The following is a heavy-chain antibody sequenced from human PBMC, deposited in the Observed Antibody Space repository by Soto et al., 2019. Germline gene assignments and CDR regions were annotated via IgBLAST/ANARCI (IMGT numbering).Heavy chain of an antibody. J-gene: IGHJ5*02. D-gene: IGHD3-3*01. CDR1: GGSISSSSYY. V-gene: IGHV4-39*01. Sequence: SEPLSLTCTVSGGSISSSSYYWGWIRQPPGKGLEWIGSIYYSGSTYYNPSLKSRVTISVDTSKNQFSLKLSSVTAADTAVYYCARGRYDFWSGSVVDNWFDPWGQGTLVTVSS. CDR3: ARGRYDFWSGSVVDNWFDP. CDR2: IYYSGST.